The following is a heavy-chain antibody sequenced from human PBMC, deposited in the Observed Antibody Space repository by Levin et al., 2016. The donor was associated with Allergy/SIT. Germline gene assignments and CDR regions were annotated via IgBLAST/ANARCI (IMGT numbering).Heavy chain of an antibody. J-gene: IGHJ4*02. CDR2: ISPLNGAT. Sequence: ASVKVSCKASGYTFTGYYIHWVRQAPGQGLEWMGWISPLNGATYYAQTFQGRVTMTRDTSINTAYVDLSSLRSDDTAIYFCAKSRYFNSRSPFDVWGPGTVVTVSS. V-gene: IGHV1-2*02. CDR3: AKSRYFNSRSPFDV. D-gene: IGHD3-9*01. CDR1: GYTFTGYY.